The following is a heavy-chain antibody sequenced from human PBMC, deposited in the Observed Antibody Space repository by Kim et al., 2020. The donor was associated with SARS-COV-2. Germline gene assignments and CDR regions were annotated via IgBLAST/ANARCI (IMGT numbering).Heavy chain of an antibody. D-gene: IGHD3-22*01. J-gene: IGHJ3*02. CDR3: AKAEYYYDSSGYHAGAFDI. Sequence: GRFTISRDNSKNTLYLQMNSLRAEDTAVYYCAKAEYYYDSSGYHAGAFDIWGQGTMVTVSS. V-gene: IGHV3-30*02.